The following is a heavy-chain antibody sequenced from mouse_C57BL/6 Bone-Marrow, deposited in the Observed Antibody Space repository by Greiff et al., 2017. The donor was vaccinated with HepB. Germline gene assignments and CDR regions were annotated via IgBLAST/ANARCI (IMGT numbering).Heavy chain of an antibody. CDR2: IYPGSGST. V-gene: IGHV1-55*01. D-gene: IGHD5-1-1*01. J-gene: IGHJ3*01. CDR1: GYTFTSYW. Sequence: QVQLQQPGAELVKPGASVKMSCKASGYTFTSYWITWVKQRPGQGLEWIGDIYPGSGSTNYTEKFKSKATLTVDTSSSTAYMPLSSLTSEDSAVYYCARGIPHRFAYWGQGTLVTVSA. CDR3: ARGIPHRFAY.